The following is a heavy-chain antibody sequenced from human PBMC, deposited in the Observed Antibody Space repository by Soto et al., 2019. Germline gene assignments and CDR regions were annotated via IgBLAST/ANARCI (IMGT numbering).Heavy chain of an antibody. D-gene: IGHD3-22*01. V-gene: IGHV3-23*01. J-gene: IGHJ5*02. CDR3: AKGPTGVVVINLFDP. Sequence: GGSLRLSCAASGFTFSSYAMSWVRQAPGKGLEWVSAISGSGGRTYYADSVKGRFTISRDNSKNTLYLQMNSLRAEDTAVYYCAKGPTGVVVINLFDPWGQGTLVTVSS. CDR2: ISGSGGRT. CDR1: GFTFSSYA.